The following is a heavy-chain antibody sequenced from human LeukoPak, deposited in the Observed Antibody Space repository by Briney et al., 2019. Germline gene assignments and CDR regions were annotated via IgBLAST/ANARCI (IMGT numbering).Heavy chain of an antibody. V-gene: IGHV3-74*01. J-gene: IGHJ4*02. CDR3: ARGGPTTWY. D-gene: IGHD2/OR15-2a*01. CDR1: AFTFSSYW. Sequence: GGSLRLSCAASAFTFSSYWMHWVRQVPGKGLVWVSSIEDDGITTNYADSVKGRFTISRDNAKNTLYLQVNSLRVEDTAVYYCARGGPTTWYWGRGTLVTVSS. CDR2: IEDDGITT.